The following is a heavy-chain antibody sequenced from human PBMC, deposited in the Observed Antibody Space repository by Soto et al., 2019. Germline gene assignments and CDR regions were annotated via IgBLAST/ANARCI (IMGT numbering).Heavy chain of an antibody. D-gene: IGHD3-16*01. J-gene: IGHJ4*02. CDR1: GFIFSSYG. V-gene: IGHV3-30*18. Sequence: QVQLVESGGGVVQPGRSLRLSCPASGFIFSSYGMHWVRQAPGKGLEWVAVISYDGRNKYYADSVRGRFTISRDNSKNTLYLEMNSRRAEDTAVYYCANDGLGAIARWGQGTLVTVSS. CDR3: ANDGLGAIAR. CDR2: ISYDGRNK.